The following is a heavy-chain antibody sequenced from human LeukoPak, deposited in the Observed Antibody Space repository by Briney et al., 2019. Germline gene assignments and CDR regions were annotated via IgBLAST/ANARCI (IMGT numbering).Heavy chain of an antibody. CDR3: AKLESLAGDI. CDR1: GFTFSSYW. D-gene: IGHD1-7*01. CDR2: ISTDGSST. Sequence: PGGSLRLSCAASGFTFSSYWMSWVRQAPGKGLVWVSRISTDGSSTTYADSVKGRFTISRDNAKNTLYLQMNSLRAEDTAVYYCAKLESLAGDIWGQGTMVTVSS. J-gene: IGHJ3*02. V-gene: IGHV3-74*01.